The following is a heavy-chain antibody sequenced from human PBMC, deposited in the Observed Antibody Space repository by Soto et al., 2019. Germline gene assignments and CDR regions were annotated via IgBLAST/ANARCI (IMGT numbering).Heavy chain of an antibody. J-gene: IGHJ4*02. D-gene: IGHD1-26*01. CDR1: GFTFSSYT. Sequence: EVQLVESGGGLVQPGGSLRLSCVASGFTFSSYTMNWVRQAPGKGLEWVSYISTNSRTIHYAASVKGRFTISRDSAKNSLYLQINSLRDEDTAVYYCARDFAWAFDYWGQGTLLNVS. CDR3: ARDFAWAFDY. CDR2: ISTNSRTI. V-gene: IGHV3-48*02.